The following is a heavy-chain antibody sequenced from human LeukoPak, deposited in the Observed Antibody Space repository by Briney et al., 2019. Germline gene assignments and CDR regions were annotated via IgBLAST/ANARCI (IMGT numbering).Heavy chain of an antibody. Sequence: PSETLSLTCSVSGDSTSNYYWNWIRQPPGKGLEWIGYIYYSGSTSYNPSLKSRVTISVDTSKNQFSLKLSSVTAADTAVYHCARGSSSGWFLGGVWGKGTTVTVSS. CDR2: IYYSGST. V-gene: IGHV4-59*01. CDR1: GDSTSNYY. J-gene: IGHJ6*04. CDR3: ARGSSSGWFLGGV. D-gene: IGHD6-19*01.